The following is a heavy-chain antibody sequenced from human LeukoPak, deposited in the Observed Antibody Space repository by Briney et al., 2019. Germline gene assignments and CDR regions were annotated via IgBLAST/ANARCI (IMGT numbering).Heavy chain of an antibody. D-gene: IGHD4-17*01. CDR3: AGTRHGDYRWDY. V-gene: IGHV5-51*01. Sequence: GESLKISCKDSGYSFTNCWIGWVRQMPGKGLEWMGIIHSADSNTKYGPSFQGQVTISADKSISTAYLQWSGLKASDTAMYYCAGTRHGDYRWDYWGQGTLVTVSS. J-gene: IGHJ4*02. CDR1: GYSFTNCW. CDR2: IHSADSNT.